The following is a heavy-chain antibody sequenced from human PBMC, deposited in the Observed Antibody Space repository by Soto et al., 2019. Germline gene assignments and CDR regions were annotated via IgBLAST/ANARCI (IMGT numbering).Heavy chain of an antibody. V-gene: IGHV1-58*01. D-gene: IGHD3-16*02. CDR1: GFTFSNSA. Sequence: GASVKVSCKASGFTFSNSAVQWVRQARGQRLEWIGWIVVGHGNTNYAQKFQERVTITRDMSTSTAYMELNSLRSEDSAINYCSGAERTIWGVIVPDCWGQRYLVTVSS. J-gene: IGHJ4*02. CDR2: IVVGHGNT. CDR3: SGAERTIWGVIVPDC.